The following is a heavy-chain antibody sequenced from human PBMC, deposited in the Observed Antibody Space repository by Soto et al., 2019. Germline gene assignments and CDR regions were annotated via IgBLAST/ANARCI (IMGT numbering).Heavy chain of an antibody. J-gene: IGHJ4*02. CDR2: IRGSGATT. V-gene: IGHV3-23*01. Sequence: GGSLRLSCAASGFIFSAYAMNWVRQAPGEGLEWVSAIRGSGATTYYADSVKGRFTISRDNSNKILYLQMNSLTAEDTAVYYCVKDLRKVAATALGDYWGQGTLVTVSS. CDR1: GFIFSAYA. CDR3: VKDLRKVAATALGDY. D-gene: IGHD1-26*01.